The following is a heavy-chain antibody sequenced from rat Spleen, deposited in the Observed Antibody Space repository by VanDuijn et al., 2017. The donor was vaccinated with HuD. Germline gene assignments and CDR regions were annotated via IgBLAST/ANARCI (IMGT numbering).Heavy chain of an antibody. CDR2: ISYDGGTT. V-gene: IGHV5-29*01. D-gene: IGHD2-2*01. Sequence: EVQLVESDGGLVQPGRSLKLSCAASGFTFDDLFMAWVRQAPTKGLEWVATISYDGGTTYYRDSVRGRFTISSDDAKTTLYLQMDSLRSEDTATYHCARAGYLRDWYFDFWGPGAMVTVSS. CDR3: ARAGYLRDWYFDF. J-gene: IGHJ1*01. CDR1: GFTFDDLF.